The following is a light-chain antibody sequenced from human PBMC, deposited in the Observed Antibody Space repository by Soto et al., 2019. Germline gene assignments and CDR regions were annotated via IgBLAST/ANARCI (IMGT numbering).Light chain of an antibody. J-gene: IGKJ4*01. CDR2: WAS. Sequence: DIVMTQSPDFLAVSLGERATINCKSSQSVLYSSNNKNYLAWYQQKPGQPPELLISWASTRESGVPDRFSGSGSGTDFTLTISSLQAEDVAVYYCQQYYSSYLTFGGGTKVEIK. CDR1: QSVLYSSNNKNY. CDR3: QQYYSSYLT. V-gene: IGKV4-1*01.